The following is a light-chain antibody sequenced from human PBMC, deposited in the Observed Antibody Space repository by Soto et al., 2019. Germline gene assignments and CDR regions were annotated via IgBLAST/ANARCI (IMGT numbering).Light chain of an antibody. CDR1: QSISNY. CDR3: QQYKRFVT. Sequence: DIQMTQSPSTLSASVGDRVTITCRASQSISNYLAWYQQKPGRAPNLLSYHASTLESGVPSRFSVSGSGTEFTLTIYRLQPDDFANYYCQQYKRFVTFGGGTKVDNK. CDR2: HAS. J-gene: IGKJ4*01. V-gene: IGKV1-5*01.